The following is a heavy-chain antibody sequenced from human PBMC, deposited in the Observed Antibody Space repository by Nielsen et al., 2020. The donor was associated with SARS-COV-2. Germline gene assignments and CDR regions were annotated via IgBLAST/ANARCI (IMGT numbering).Heavy chain of an antibody. CDR3: ARGEYYDILTGYSAGAFDI. CDR2: TYYRSKWYN. D-gene: IGHD3-9*01. J-gene: IGHJ3*02. V-gene: IGHV6-1*01. Sequence: WIRQSPSRGLEWLGRTYYRSKWYNDYAVSVKSRITINPDTSKNQFSLQLNSVTPEDTAVYYCARGEYYDILTGYSAGAFDIWGQGTMVTVSS.